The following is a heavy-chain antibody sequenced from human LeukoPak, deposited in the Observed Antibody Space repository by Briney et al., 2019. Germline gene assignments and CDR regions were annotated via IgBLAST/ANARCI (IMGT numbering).Heavy chain of an antibody. J-gene: IGHJ6*02. CDR3: ARGPFAPDV. CDR2: INYSGIT. CDR1: GGSFRGYY. V-gene: IGHV4-34*01. Sequence: LSLTCGVYGGSFRGYYWSWIRQPPGKGLEWIGNINYSGITNYNPSLKSRVTISLDTSKNQFSLKVTSVTAADTAVYYGARGPFAPDVWGQGTTVTVSS.